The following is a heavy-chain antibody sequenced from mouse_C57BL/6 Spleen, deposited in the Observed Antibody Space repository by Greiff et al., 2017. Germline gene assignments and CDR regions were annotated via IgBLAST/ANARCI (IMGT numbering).Heavy chain of an antibody. CDR1: GFTFSDYG. CDR3: ARRIITTVVAYYAMDD. D-gene: IGHD1-1*01. Sequence: EVQGVESGGGLVKPGGSLNLSCAASGFTFSDYGMHWVRQAPEKGLEWVAYISSGSSTISYADTVKGRFTITRDNAKNTLFLQMTSLRSEDTAMYYCARRIITTVVAYYAMDDWGQGTSVTVSS. CDR2: ISSGSSTI. V-gene: IGHV5-17*01. J-gene: IGHJ4*01.